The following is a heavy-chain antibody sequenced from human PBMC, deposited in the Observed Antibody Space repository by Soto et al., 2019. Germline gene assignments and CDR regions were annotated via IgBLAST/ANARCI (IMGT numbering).Heavy chain of an antibody. CDR3: ARDPSPAEEKWKGAYNWFDP. CDR2: INPNGGGT. V-gene: IGHV1-2*02. D-gene: IGHD1-1*01. J-gene: IGHJ5*02. CDR1: AYTFTGYY. Sequence: ASVKVSCKASAYTFTGYYMYWVRQAPGQGLEWMGWINPNGGGTNYAQKFQGRVTMTRDTSISTVYMDLSRLRSDDTAVYYCARDPSPAEEKWKGAYNWFDPWGQGTLVTVSS.